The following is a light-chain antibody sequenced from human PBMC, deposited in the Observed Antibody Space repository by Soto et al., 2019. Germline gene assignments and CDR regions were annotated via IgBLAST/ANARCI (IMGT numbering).Light chain of an antibody. Sequence: EIVLTQSPGTLSLSPGERATLSCRASQSVDSNYLAWYQQKFGQTPRLLIYGASKRATGIPDRFSGSGSGTDFTLTISRLDPEDFAVYYCQQYVSSPPMYTFGQGTKLELK. CDR2: GAS. V-gene: IGKV3-20*01. J-gene: IGKJ2*01. CDR1: QSVDSNY. CDR3: QQYVSSPPMYT.